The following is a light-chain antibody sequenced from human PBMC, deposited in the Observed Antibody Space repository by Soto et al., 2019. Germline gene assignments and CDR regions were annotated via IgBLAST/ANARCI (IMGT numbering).Light chain of an antibody. V-gene: IGKV1-39*01. CDR3: QQSYSTPL. CDR2: AAS. J-gene: IGKJ4*01. CDR1: QSIRTY. Sequence: DIQMTQSPSSLSSSVGDRVTITCRASQSIRTYLNWYQQKPGKAPHLLIYAASSLQSGVPSRFRGSGSGTDFTLTISSMKPEDFATYYCQQSYSTPLFGGGTKVDIK.